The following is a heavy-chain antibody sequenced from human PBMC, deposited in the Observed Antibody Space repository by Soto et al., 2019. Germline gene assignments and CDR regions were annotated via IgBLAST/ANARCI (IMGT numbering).Heavy chain of an antibody. D-gene: IGHD5-12*01. Sequence: PSETLSLTCTVSGGSINSNLYYWGWMRQPPGKGLEWIGSINYSGSTYFYPSLKSRVTMSVDTSKNQFSLKLSSVTAADTAVYYCARHVGYSTRRVYYFNYWGLGTLVTVSS. J-gene: IGHJ4*02. V-gene: IGHV4-39*01. CDR3: ARHVGYSTRRVYYFNY. CDR2: INYSGST. CDR1: GGSINSNLYY.